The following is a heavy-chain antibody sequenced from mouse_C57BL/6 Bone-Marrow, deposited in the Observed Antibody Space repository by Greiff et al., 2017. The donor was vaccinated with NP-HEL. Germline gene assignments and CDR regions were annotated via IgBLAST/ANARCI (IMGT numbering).Heavy chain of an antibody. CDR2: IDPENGDT. Sequence: EVQLVESGAELVRPGASVKLSCTASGFNIKDDYMHWVKQRPEQGLEWIGWIDPENGDTEYASKFQGKATITADTSSNTAYLQLSSLTSEDTAVYYCNQGGNSLAYWGQGTLVTVSA. D-gene: IGHD2-1*01. V-gene: IGHV14-4*01. CDR3: NQGGNSLAY. J-gene: IGHJ3*01. CDR1: GFNIKDDY.